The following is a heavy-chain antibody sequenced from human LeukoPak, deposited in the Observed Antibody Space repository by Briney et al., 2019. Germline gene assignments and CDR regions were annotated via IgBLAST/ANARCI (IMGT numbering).Heavy chain of an antibody. V-gene: IGHV3-7*01. D-gene: IGHD3-22*01. CDR2: IKQDGSEK. CDR1: GFAFDAYW. Sequence: GGSLRLSCAASGFAFDAYWMSWVRQAPGKGLEWVANIKQDGSEKYYVDSVKGRFTISRDNAKNSLYLQMNSLRAEDTAVYYCARDEGYYPYYFDYWGQGTLVTVSS. CDR3: ARDEGYYPYYFDY. J-gene: IGHJ4*02.